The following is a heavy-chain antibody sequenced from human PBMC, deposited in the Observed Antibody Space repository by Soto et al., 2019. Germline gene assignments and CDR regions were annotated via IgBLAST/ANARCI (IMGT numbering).Heavy chain of an antibody. CDR2: IYPGDSDT. Sequence: GESLKISCQGSGYSFVSYWIACVRQMPGKGLEGMGSIYPGDSDTTYSPSFQGQVTMSVEKSITTVYLQWSSLKASDTAMYYCARTDGYQIDYWGQGTLVTVSS. V-gene: IGHV5-51*01. D-gene: IGHD5-12*01. J-gene: IGHJ4*02. CDR3: ARTDGYQIDY. CDR1: GYSFVSYW.